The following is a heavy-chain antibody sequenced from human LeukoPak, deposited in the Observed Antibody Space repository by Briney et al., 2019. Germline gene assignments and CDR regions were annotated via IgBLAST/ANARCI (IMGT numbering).Heavy chain of an antibody. CDR3: ARDVPPDDYSKFHFDY. D-gene: IGHD4-11*01. Sequence: ASVKVSCKASGYTFTSYGISWVRQSPGQGLEWMGWISAYNGNTNYAQKLQGRVTMTTDTSTSTAYMELRSLRSDDTAVYYCARDVPPDDYSKFHFDYWGQGTLVTVSS. J-gene: IGHJ4*02. V-gene: IGHV1-18*01. CDR2: ISAYNGNT. CDR1: GYTFTSYG.